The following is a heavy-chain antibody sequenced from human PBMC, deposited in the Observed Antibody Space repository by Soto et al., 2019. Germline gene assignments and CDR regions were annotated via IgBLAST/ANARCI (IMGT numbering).Heavy chain of an antibody. Sequence: QVQLVQSGAEVKKPGASVKVSCKASGYTFTSYDINWVRQATGQGLEWMGWMNPNSGNTGYAQKFQGRITMTRNTDIRTAYREVSSVKSADTAVCYCTREGWRGMDVCGKGTTVTVCS. J-gene: IGHJ6*04. V-gene: IGHV1-8*01. CDR2: MNPNSGNT. D-gene: IGHD2-15*01. CDR3: TREGWRGMDV. CDR1: GYTFTSYD.